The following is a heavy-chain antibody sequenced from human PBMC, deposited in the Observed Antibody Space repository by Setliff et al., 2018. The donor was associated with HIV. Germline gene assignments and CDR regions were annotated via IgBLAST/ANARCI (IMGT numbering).Heavy chain of an antibody. CDR1: GDTFTTYD. V-gene: IGHV1-8*02. CDR2: MNTNSGNT. Sequence: ASVKVSCKASGDTFTTYDINWVRQATGQGPEWIGWMNTNSGNTGYAQKFQVRVTMTRNTSISTAYMELSSLRSEDTAVYYCALYRPNHPQNAFDIWGQGTMVTVSS. J-gene: IGHJ3*02. D-gene: IGHD5-12*01. CDR3: ALYRPNHPQNAFDI.